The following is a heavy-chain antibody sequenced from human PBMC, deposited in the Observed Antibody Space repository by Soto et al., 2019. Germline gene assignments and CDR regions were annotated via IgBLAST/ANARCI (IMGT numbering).Heavy chain of an antibody. CDR1: GFTFSSYG. CDR2: IWYDGSNK. CDR3: ARRGGVTASYYYYYGMDV. Sequence: GGSLRLSCAASGFTFSSYGMHWVRQAPGKGLEWVAVIWYDGSNKYYADSVKGRFTISRDNSKNTPYLQMNSLRAEDTAVYYCARRGGVTASYYYYYGMDVWGQGTTVTVSS. J-gene: IGHJ6*02. V-gene: IGHV3-33*01. D-gene: IGHD2-21*02.